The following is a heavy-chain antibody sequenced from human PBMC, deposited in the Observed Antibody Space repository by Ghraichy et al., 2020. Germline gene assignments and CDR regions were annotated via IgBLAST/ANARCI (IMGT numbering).Heavy chain of an antibody. J-gene: IGHJ4*02. CDR2: IKDDGDEK. V-gene: IGHV3-7*01. D-gene: IGHD1-14*01. Sequence: LSLTCEASGFTFSNYWMSWVRQAPGKGVEWVPNIKDDGDEKYYMDSVEGRFTISRDNAKNSLYLQMNNLRAEDTAIYYCFSETAGYWGRGTLVTVSS. CDR1: GFTFSNYW. CDR3: FSETAGY.